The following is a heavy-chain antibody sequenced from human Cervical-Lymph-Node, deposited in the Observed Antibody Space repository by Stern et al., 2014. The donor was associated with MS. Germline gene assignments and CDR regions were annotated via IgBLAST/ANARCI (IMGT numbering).Heavy chain of an antibody. CDR2: INPSGGST. Sequence: QVQLVQSGAEVKKPGASVKVSCKASGYTFTSYYMPWVRQAPGQGLEWMGIINPSGGSTSYAQKFQGRVTMTRDTSTSTVYMELRSLRSEDTAVYYCARDVAGHRLGMMDVWGQGTTVTVYS. D-gene: IGHD6-19*01. J-gene: IGHJ6*02. CDR1: GYTFTSYY. V-gene: IGHV1-46*01. CDR3: ARDVAGHRLGMMDV.